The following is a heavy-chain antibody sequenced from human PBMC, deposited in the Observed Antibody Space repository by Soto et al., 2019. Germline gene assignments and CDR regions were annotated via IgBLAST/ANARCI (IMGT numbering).Heavy chain of an antibody. J-gene: IGHJ5*02. CDR1: GFTFSSYA. CDR2: ISGSGGST. V-gene: IGHV3-23*01. Sequence: PGGSLRLSCAASGFTFSSYAMSWVRQAPGKGLEWVSAISGSGGSTYYADSVKGRFTISRDNAKNTVYLQMNSLGAEDTAVYYCVRDIRNCFDPWGQGTLVTSPQ. D-gene: IGHD2-21*01. CDR3: VRDIRNCFDP.